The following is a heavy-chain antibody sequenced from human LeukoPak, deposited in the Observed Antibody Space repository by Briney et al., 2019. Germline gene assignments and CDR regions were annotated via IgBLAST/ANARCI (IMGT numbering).Heavy chain of an antibody. Sequence: GGSLRLSCAASGFTFSTYAMSWVRQAPGKGLEWVSGITDSGGATFYADSVKGRFTISRDNSKNTVYLQMNSLRTEDTAVYYCAKLPIVVNWFDPWGQGTLVTVSS. J-gene: IGHJ5*02. D-gene: IGHD3-22*01. CDR2: ITDSGGAT. CDR1: GFTFSTYA. V-gene: IGHV3-23*01. CDR3: AKLPIVVNWFDP.